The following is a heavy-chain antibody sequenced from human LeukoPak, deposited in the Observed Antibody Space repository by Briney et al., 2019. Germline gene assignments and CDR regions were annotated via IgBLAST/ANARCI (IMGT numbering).Heavy chain of an antibody. CDR1: GFAVSTNY. J-gene: IGHJ6*02. CDR2: ITGSGATT. D-gene: IGHD2-15*01. Sequence: PGGSLRLSCAASGFAVSTNYMSWVRQAPGKGLEWVSAITGSGATTYYADSVKGRFTISRDNSKNMLYLQMNSLRAEDTAVYYCAKRSGDSRGLSGMDVWGQGTTVTVSS. V-gene: IGHV3-23*01. CDR3: AKRSGDSRGLSGMDV.